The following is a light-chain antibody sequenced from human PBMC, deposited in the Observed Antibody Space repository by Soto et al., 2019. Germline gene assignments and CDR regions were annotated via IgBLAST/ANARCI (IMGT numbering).Light chain of an antibody. Sequence: QSVLTQPASSSGSPGQSITISCTGTSSDVGGYKYVSWYQQHPGKAPKLIIYEVSNRPSGVSNRFSGSKSGNTASLTISGLQAEDETDYYCNSFTSSSPYVFGTGTKVTV. CDR3: NSFTSSSPYV. V-gene: IGLV2-14*01. J-gene: IGLJ1*01. CDR2: EVS. CDR1: SSDVGGYKY.